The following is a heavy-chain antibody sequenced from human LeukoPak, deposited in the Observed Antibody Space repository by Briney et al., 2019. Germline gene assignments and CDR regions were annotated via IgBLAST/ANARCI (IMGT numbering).Heavy chain of an antibody. Sequence: GGSLRLSCAASGFTFSDYYMSWIRQAPGKGLEWVSYISSSGSTIYYADSVKGRVTISRDNAKNSLYLQMNSLRAEDTAVYYCARDSDSIRFLEWSYFDYWGQGTLVTVSS. CDR1: GFTFSDYY. CDR2: ISSSGSTI. D-gene: IGHD3-3*01. V-gene: IGHV3-11*04. J-gene: IGHJ4*02. CDR3: ARDSDSIRFLEWSYFDY.